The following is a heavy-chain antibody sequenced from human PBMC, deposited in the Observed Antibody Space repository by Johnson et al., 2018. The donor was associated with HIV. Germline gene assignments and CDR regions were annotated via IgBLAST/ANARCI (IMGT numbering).Heavy chain of an antibody. J-gene: IGHJ3*01. CDR3: AKDVGDGYNRWGAFDF. Sequence: VQLVESGGGLVQPGGSLRLSCAASGFTFSSYWMHWVRQAPGKGLVWVSRINNDGSSTTYADSVKGRFTISRDNSKNTLYLQMSSLRAEDAALYHCAKDVGDGYNRWGAFDFWGQGTMVTVSS. V-gene: IGHV3-74*01. CDR1: GFTFSSYW. CDR2: INNDGSST. D-gene: IGHD5-24*01.